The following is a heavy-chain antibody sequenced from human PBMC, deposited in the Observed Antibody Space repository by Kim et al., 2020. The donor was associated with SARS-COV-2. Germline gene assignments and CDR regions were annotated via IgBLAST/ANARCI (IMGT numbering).Heavy chain of an antibody. CDR1: GGSFSGYY. V-gene: IGHV4-34*01. CDR3: AVRIAAALGLNY. D-gene: IGHD6-13*01. Sequence: SETLSLTCAVYGGSFSGYYWSWIRQPPGKGLEWIGEINHSGSTNYNPSLKSRVTISVDTSKNQFSLKLSSVTAADTAVYYCAVRIAAALGLNYWGQGTLVTVSS. CDR2: INHSGST. J-gene: IGHJ4*02.